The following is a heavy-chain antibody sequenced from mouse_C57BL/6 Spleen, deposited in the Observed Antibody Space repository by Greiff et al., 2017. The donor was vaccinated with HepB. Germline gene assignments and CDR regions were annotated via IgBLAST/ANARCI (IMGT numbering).Heavy chain of an antibody. V-gene: IGHV6-3*01. CDR2: IRLKSDNYAT. J-gene: IGHJ4*01. Sequence: EVKVEESGGGLVQPGGSMKLSCVASGFTFSNYWMNWVRQSPEKGLEWVAQIRLKSDNYATHYAESVKGRFTISRDDSKSSVYLQMNNLRAEDTGIYYCISNYAMDYWGQGTSVTVSS. CDR3: ISNYAMDY. CDR1: GFTFSNYW.